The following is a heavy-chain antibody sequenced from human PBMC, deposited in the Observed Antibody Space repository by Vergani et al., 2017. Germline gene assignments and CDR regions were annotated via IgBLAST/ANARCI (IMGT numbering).Heavy chain of an antibody. J-gene: IGHJ4*02. Sequence: QVQLVQSGAEVKKPGSSVKVSCKASGGTFSRYAISWVRQAPGQGLEWMGGIIPIFGTANYAQKFQGRVSITADESTRTANMELSSLRSEDTAVYYCAREDDILTGYYRWGQGTLVTVSS. D-gene: IGHD3-9*01. V-gene: IGHV1-69*12. CDR3: AREDDILTGYYR. CDR2: IIPIFGTA. CDR1: GGTFSRYA.